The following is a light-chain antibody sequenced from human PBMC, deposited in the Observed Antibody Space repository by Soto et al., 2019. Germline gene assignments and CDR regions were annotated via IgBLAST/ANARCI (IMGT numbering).Light chain of an antibody. CDR2: AAS. Sequence: DIQMTQSPSSLSASVGDTVTSTCRASHGISNYLAWYQQKPGQVPNLLIYAASTLQSGVPSRFSGSGSGTDFTLTISSLRPEDVATYYCQKYNNAPRTFGQGTKVEI. V-gene: IGKV1-27*01. J-gene: IGKJ1*01. CDR3: QKYNNAPRT. CDR1: HGISNY.